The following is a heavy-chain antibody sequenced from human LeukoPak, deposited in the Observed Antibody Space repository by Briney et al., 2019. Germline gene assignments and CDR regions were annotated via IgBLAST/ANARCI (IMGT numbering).Heavy chain of an antibody. CDR2: MNPNSGNT. V-gene: IGHV1-8*01. CDR3: ARGQLRYFDWLPSA. J-gene: IGHJ4*02. D-gene: IGHD3-9*01. CDR1: GYTFTSYD. Sequence: ASVKVSCKASGYTFTSYDINWVRQATGRGLEWMGWMNPNSGNTGYAQKFQGRVTMTRNTSISTAYMELSSLRSEDTAVYYCARGQLRYFDWLPSAWGQGTLVTVSS.